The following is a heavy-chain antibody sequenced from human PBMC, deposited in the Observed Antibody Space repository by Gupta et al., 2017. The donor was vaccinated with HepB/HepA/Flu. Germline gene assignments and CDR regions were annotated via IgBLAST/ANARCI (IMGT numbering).Heavy chain of an antibody. J-gene: IGHJ2*01. V-gene: IGHV3-23*01. CDR1: GFTFSAYA. Sequence: EVQLLESGGGLVQPGGSLRLSCQASGFTFSAYAMTWVRQAPGKGLEWVSLLSSSGDDTPYADSVRGRSTVSRDKSKNTLYLQMNSLRVDDTAIYYCAKILTDWYFDFGGRGTLVTASS. CDR2: LSSSGDDT. CDR3: AKILTDWYFDF.